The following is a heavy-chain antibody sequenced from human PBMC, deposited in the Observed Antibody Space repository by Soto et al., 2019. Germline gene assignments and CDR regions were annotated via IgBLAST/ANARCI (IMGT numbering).Heavy chain of an antibody. CDR3: GKYVTGTSYGLDV. J-gene: IGHJ6*02. V-gene: IGHV3-23*01. CDR1: GFTFSSYA. CDR2: ISDSGGST. Sequence: QLLESGGGLVQPGGSLRLSCAASGFTFSSYAMNWVRQAPGEGLEWVSGISDSGGSTYYADSVRGRFTISRDNSNNTLYLQMNSLRAEDTAVYYCGKYVTGTSYGLDVWGQGTTVTVSS. D-gene: IGHD2-21*02.